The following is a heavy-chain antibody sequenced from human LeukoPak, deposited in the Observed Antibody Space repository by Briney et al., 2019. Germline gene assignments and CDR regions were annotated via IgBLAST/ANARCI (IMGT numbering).Heavy chain of an antibody. J-gene: IGHJ6*02. CDR3: ARSPITTIFGVVNYYYYGMDV. V-gene: IGHV1-24*01. CDR1: GYTLTELS. D-gene: IGHD3-3*01. CDR2: FDPEDGET. Sequence: ASVKVSCKVSGYTLTELSMHWVRQAPGKGLEWMGGFDPEDGETIYAQKFQGRVTITADESTSTAYMELSSLRSEDTAVYYCARSPITTIFGVVNYYYYGMDVWGQGTTVTVSS.